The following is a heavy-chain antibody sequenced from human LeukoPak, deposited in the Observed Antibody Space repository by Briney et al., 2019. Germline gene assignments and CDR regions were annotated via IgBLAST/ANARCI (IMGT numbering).Heavy chain of an antibody. D-gene: IGHD2-2*01. V-gene: IGHV1-8*01. Sequence: ASVKVSCKASGYTFTSYDINWVRQATGQGLEWMGWMNPNSGNTGYAQKFQGRVTMIRNTSISTAYMELISLGSEDTAVYYCARVIEYQLYYYYYYMDVWGKGATVTVSS. CDR2: MNPNSGNT. J-gene: IGHJ6*03. CDR1: GYTFTSYD. CDR3: ARVIEYQLYYYYYYMDV.